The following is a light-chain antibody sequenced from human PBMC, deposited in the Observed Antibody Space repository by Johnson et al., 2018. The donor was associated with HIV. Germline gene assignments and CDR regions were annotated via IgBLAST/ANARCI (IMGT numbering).Light chain of an antibody. CDR2: ENN. J-gene: IGLJ1*01. CDR3: GTWDSSLSAEV. V-gene: IGLV1-51*02. CDR1: SSNIGNNY. Sequence: QSVLTQPPSVSAAPGQKVTISCSGSSSNIGNNYVSWYQQIPGTAPKLLIYENNKRPSGIPDRFSASKSGTSATLGITGLQTGDEADYYCGTWDSSLSAEVFGTGTKVTVL.